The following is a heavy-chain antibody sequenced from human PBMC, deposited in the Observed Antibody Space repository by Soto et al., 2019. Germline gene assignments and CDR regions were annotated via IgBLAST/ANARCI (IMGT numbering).Heavy chain of an antibody. CDR1: GDSVSSNTAA. Sequence: PPQTLSLPCAISGDSVSSNTAAWNWIRSSPSRGLEWLGRTYYRSNWRHDYAVSVKSRITVNPDTSKNHFSLQLNSVTPDDTAVYYCARGVAGSGFDLWGQGTLVTVSS. J-gene: IGHJ4*02. CDR3: ARGVAGSGFDL. D-gene: IGHD6-19*01. V-gene: IGHV6-1*01. CDR2: TYYRSNWRH.